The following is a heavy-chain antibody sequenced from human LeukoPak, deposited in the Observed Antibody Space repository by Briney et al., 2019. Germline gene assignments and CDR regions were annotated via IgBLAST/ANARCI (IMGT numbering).Heavy chain of an antibody. CDR1: GFTVGSNY. V-gene: IGHV3-53*01. D-gene: IGHD1-26*01. J-gene: IGHJ4*02. CDR3: ATRTSGSYYASFGY. Sequence: GGSLRLSCAASGFTVGSNYMSWVRQAPGKGPEWVSVIYSGGTTYYADSVKGRFTISRDNSKNTLYLQMNSLRAEDTAVYYCATRTSGSYYASFGYWGQGTLVTVSS. CDR2: IYSGGTT.